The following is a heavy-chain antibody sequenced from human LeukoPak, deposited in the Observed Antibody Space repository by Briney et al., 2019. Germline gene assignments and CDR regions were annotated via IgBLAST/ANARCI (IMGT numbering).Heavy chain of an antibody. CDR2: IYHNGDT. D-gene: IGHD3-10*01. Sequence: SATMSLTCTVSGGSFSGPYWSWIRQPPGKGLEWIGYIYHNGDTRYKPSLKSRVTMSVDTSKNQFSLKLNSVTPADTAVYYCARDGYGPTDFWGKGSLVTVSS. V-gene: IGHV4-59*11. J-gene: IGHJ4*02. CDR1: GGSFSGPY. CDR3: ARDGYGPTDF.